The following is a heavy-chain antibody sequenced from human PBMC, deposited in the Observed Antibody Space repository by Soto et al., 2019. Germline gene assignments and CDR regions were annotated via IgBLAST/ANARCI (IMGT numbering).Heavy chain of an antibody. D-gene: IGHD3-3*01. J-gene: IGHJ5*02. CDR3: ARDFSP. V-gene: IGHV3-74*01. Sequence: GSLRLSCAASGFTLSSNWMHWVRQSPGKGLEWVSHINNDGSSTTYADSVKGRFTISRDNAKNTLYLQMNNLRVEDTAVYYCARDFSPWGQGTLVTVSS. CDR2: INNDGSST. CDR1: GFTLSSNW.